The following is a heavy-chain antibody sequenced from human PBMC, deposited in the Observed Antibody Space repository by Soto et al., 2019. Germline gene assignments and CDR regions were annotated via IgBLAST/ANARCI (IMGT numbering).Heavy chain of an antibody. CDR1: GYTFTGYY. J-gene: IGHJ6*02. Sequence: ASVKVSCKASGYTFTGYYMHWVRQAPGQGLEWKGWINPNSGGTNYAQKFQGWVTMTRDTSISTAYMDLSRLRSDDTAVYYCAIGDSSIIIAAAGTWGVEDYYYGMDVWGQGTTVTVSS. CDR3: AIGDSSIIIAAAGTWGVEDYYYGMDV. CDR2: INPNSGGT. D-gene: IGHD6-13*01. V-gene: IGHV1-2*04.